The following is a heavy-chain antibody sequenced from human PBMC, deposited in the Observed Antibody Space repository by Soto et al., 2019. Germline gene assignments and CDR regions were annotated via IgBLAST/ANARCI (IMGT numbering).Heavy chain of an antibody. CDR2: ISGSGGST. J-gene: IGHJ6*02. Sequence: EVQLLESGGGLVQPRGSLRLSCAASGFTFSSYAMSWVRQAPGKGLEWVSAISGSGGSTYYADSVKGRFTISRDNSKNTLYLQMNSLRAEDTAVYYCANKYAGTSGMDVWGQGTTVTVSS. CDR1: GFTFSSYA. CDR3: ANKYAGTSGMDV. V-gene: IGHV3-23*01. D-gene: IGHD1-1*01.